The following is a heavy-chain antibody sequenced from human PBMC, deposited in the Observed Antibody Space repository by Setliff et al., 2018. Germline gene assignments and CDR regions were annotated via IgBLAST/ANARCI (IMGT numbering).Heavy chain of an antibody. CDR3: ARGYSGYDYLKPFDY. V-gene: IGHV4-39*01. CDR1: GGSISSSSYY. D-gene: IGHD5-12*01. Sequence: TVSGGSISSSSYYWGWIRQPPGKGLEWIGSIYYSGSTYYNPSLKSRVTISVDTSKNQFSLKLSSVTAADTAVYYCARGYSGYDYLKPFDYWGQVPLVTVSS. CDR2: IYYSGST. J-gene: IGHJ4*02.